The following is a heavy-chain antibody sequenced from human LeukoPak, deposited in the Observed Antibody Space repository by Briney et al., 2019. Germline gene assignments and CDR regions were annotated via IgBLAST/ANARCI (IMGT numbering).Heavy chain of an antibody. CDR1: GGSFSGHY. Sequence: PSEALSLTCAVYGGSFSGHYWTWIRQPPGKGLQWIGEVNERGSTNTNPSLKSRLTISEDKSKKQFSLRLPSVTAADTAVYYCARGVVSGRFGDYYYYMDVWGKGTTVTVSS. V-gene: IGHV4-34*01. D-gene: IGHD3-16*01. CDR3: ARGVVSGRFGDYYYYMDV. CDR2: VNERGST. J-gene: IGHJ6*03.